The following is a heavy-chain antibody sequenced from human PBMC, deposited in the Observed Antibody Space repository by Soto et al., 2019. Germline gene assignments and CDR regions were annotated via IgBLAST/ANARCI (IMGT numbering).Heavy chain of an antibody. J-gene: IGHJ6*02. CDR3: SRDSYFYLSGTWYYHGMDV. CDR1: GFTFSSYA. CDR2: IDRDGTSP. V-gene: IGHV3-74*01. D-gene: IGHD2-15*01. Sequence: GGSLRLSCAASGFTFSSYAMHWVRQVPGKGLVWVSRIDRDGTSPAYADSVRGRFTISRDNGRNTLYLQMSSLRAEDTAVYYCSRDSYFYLSGTWYYHGMDVWGQGTTVTVSS.